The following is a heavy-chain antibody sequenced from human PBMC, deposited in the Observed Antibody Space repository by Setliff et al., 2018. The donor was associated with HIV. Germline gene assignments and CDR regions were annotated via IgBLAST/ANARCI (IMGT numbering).Heavy chain of an antibody. D-gene: IGHD3-22*01. V-gene: IGHV4-31*11. CDR1: GDSISSGGYY. CDR2: IFYSGTT. CDR3: ARGDAYYYDSSGWGDAFDI. J-gene: IGHJ3*02. Sequence: PSETLSXXCAVSGDSISSGGYYWSWIRQHPGQGLEWIGYIFYSGTTCFNPSLKSRVTISVDTSKNQFSLKLSSVTAADTAVYYCARGDAYYYDSSGWGDAFDIWGQGTMVTVSS.